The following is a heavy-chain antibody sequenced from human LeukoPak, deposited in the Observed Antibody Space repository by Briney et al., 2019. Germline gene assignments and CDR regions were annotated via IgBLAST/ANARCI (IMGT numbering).Heavy chain of an antibody. CDR2: IYYSGST. V-gene: IGHV4-59*01. Sequence: PSETLSLTCTVSGGSISSYYWSWIRQPPGKGLEWIGYIYYSGSTNYNPSLKSRVTISVDTSKNQFSLKLNSVTAADTAVYYCARECILGYCSGGKRAWFDPWGQGTLVTVSS. D-gene: IGHD2-15*01. J-gene: IGHJ5*02. CDR3: ARECILGYCSGGKRAWFDP. CDR1: GGSISSYY.